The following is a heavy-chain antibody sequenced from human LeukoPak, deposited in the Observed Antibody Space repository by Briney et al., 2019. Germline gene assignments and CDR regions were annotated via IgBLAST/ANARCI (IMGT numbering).Heavy chain of an antibody. Sequence: GASVKVSCKASGGTFSSYAISWVRQAPGQGLEWMGGIIPIFGTANYAQKFQGRVTITADESTSTAYMELSSLRSEDTAVYYCARDPGDYDHWFDPWGQGTLVTVSS. CDR3: ARDPGDYDHWFDP. J-gene: IGHJ5*02. CDR2: IIPIFGTA. D-gene: IGHD4-17*01. CDR1: GGTFSSYA. V-gene: IGHV1-69*13.